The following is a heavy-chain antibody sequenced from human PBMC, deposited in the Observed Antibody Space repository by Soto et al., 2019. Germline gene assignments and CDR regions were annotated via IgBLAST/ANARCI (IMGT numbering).Heavy chain of an antibody. CDR1: GFSLRTSGLC. CDR2: IYWNDDK. D-gene: IGHD6-19*01. Sequence: CPTLVNPTQPLTLTCIFSGFSLRTSGLCVGWIRQPPGKALEWLGFIYWNDDKRYSPSLKSRLTITKDTSKNQVVLTMANMDPVDTATYYCAKSGSSGWYGWFDPWGQGTLVTVS. J-gene: IGHJ5*02. CDR3: AKSGSSGWYGWFDP. V-gene: IGHV2-5*01.